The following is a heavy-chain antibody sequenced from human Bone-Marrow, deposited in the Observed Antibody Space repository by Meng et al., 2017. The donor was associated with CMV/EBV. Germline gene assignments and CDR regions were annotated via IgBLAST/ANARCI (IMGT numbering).Heavy chain of an antibody. J-gene: IGHJ4*02. D-gene: IGHD6-13*01. CDR1: GFTFSSYR. V-gene: IGHV3-21*01. Sequence: GGSLRLSCAASGFTFSSYRMNWLRQAPGKGLEWVSSISRDGNYIYYTASVQGRFTISRDNAKNSLYLQMNSLRAEDTAVYYCARVSRWYGALDYWGQGTLVTVSS. CDR2: ISRDGNYI. CDR3: ARVSRWYGALDY.